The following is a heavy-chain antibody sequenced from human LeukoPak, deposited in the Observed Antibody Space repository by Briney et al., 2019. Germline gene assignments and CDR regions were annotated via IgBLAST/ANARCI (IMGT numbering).Heavy chain of an antibody. J-gene: IGHJ2*01. Sequence: GRSLRLSCAASGFTFSSYGMHWVRQAPGKGLEWVADIWFDGKNEHFADSVKGRFTISRDNSKNTMYLQINSLRAEDTAVYYCARASSGWDYWYFDLWGRGTLVTVSS. D-gene: IGHD6-19*01. CDR1: GFTFSSYG. CDR2: IWFDGKNE. V-gene: IGHV3-33*01. CDR3: ARASSGWDYWYFDL.